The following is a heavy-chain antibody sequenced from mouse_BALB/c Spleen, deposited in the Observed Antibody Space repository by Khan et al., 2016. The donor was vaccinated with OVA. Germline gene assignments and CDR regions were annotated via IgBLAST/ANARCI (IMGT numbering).Heavy chain of an antibody. CDR3: ARAYYANYREAMDY. CDR1: GFSLTGYG. Sequence: QMQLEESGPGLVAPSQSLSITCTVSGFSLTGYGVNWVRQPPGKGLEWLGMIWGDGSTDYNSGIKSRLSITKDNSKSQVFLKMNSLQTDDTAMYYCARAYYANYREAMDYWGQGNSVTVSS. V-gene: IGHV2-6-7*01. CDR2: IWGDGST. D-gene: IGHD2-10*01. J-gene: IGHJ4*01.